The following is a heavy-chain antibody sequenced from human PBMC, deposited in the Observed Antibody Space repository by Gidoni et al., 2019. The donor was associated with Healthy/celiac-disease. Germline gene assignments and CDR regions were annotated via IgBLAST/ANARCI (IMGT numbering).Heavy chain of an antibody. V-gene: IGHV1-69*01. J-gene: IGHJ4*02. CDR2: IIPIFGTA. Sequence: QVQLVQSGAEVKKPGSSVKVSCKASGGPFSSYAISWVRQAPGQGLEWMGGIIPIFGTANYAQKFQGRVTITADESTSTAYMELSSLRSEDTAVYYCARARGDSSGWDARIDYWGQGTLVTVSS. D-gene: IGHD6-19*01. CDR1: GGPFSSYA. CDR3: ARARGDSSGWDARIDY.